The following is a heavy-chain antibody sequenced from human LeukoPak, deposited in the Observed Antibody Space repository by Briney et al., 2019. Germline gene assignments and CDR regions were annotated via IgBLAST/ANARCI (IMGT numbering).Heavy chain of an antibody. D-gene: IGHD3-10*01. J-gene: IGHJ4*02. Sequence: SETLSLTCTVSGGSISSYYWSWIRQPPGKGLEWIGYIYYSGSTNYNPSLKSRVTISVDTSKNQFSLKLSSVTAADTAVYYCARGFGELSEPFDYWGQGTLVTVSS. CDR3: ARGFGELSEPFDY. CDR1: GGSISSYY. CDR2: IYYSGST. V-gene: IGHV4-59*01.